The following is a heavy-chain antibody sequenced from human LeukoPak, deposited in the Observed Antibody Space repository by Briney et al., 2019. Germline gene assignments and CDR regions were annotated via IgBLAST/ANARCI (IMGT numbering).Heavy chain of an antibody. Sequence: SETLSLTCTVSGGSISSGDYYRRWIRQPPGKGLEWIGYIYYSGSTYYNPSLKSRVTISVDTSKNQFSLKLSSVTAADTAVYYCASTNYYDSSGYSIDYWGQGTLVTVSS. CDR3: ASTNYYDSSGYSIDY. CDR2: IYYSGST. D-gene: IGHD3-22*01. CDR1: GGSISSGDYY. V-gene: IGHV4-30-4*01. J-gene: IGHJ4*02.